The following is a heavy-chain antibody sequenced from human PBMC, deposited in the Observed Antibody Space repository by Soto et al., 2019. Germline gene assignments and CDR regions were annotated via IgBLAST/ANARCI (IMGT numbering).Heavy chain of an antibody. J-gene: IGHJ4*02. CDR1: GFTVSSNY. CDR2: IYSGGST. CDR3: ARGLAARPDPYYFDY. D-gene: IGHD6-6*01. Sequence: GGSLRLSCAASGFTVSSNYMSWVRQAPGKGLEWVSVIYSGGSTYYADSVKGRFTISRDNSKNTLYLQMNSLRAEDTAVYYCARGLAARPDPYYFDYCGQGTLVTVSS. V-gene: IGHV3-53*01.